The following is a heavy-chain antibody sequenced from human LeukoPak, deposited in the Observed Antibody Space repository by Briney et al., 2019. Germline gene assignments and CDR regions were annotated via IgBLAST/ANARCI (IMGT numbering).Heavy chain of an antibody. Sequence: ASVKVSCKASGGTFSSYAISWVRQAPAQGLEWMGGIIPIFGTANYAQKFQGRVTITADESTSTAYMELSSLRSEDTAVYYCASIAARQGIDYWGQGTLVTVSS. CDR2: IIPIFGTA. V-gene: IGHV1-69*13. CDR1: GGTFSSYA. D-gene: IGHD6-6*01. J-gene: IGHJ4*02. CDR3: ASIAARQGIDY.